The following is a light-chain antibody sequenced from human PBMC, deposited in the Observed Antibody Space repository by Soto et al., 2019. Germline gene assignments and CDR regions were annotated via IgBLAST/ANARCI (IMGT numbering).Light chain of an antibody. CDR3: VSYTSSTTYV. V-gene: IGLV2-14*03. Sequence: QSVLTQPASVSDSPGQPITISCTGTSSDVGGSNFVSWYQQHPGKPPKLIIYDVANRPSGVSNRFSGSKSGSTASLIISRLQTEDEADYSCVSYTSSTTYVFGTGTKV. CDR1: SSDVGGSNF. J-gene: IGLJ1*01. CDR2: DVA.